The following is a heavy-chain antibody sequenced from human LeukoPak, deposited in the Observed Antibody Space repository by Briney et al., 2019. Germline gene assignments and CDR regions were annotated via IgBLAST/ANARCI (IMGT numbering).Heavy chain of an antibody. D-gene: IGHD3-10*01. V-gene: IGHV1-2*02. Sequence: ASVKVSCKASGYTFTGYYMHWVRQVPGQGLEWMGWINPNSGGTNYAQKFQGRVTMTRDTSISTAYMELSRLRSDDTAVYYCARSPLWFGELYSDYWGQGTLVTVSS. CDR2: INPNSGGT. CDR1: GYTFTGYY. J-gene: IGHJ4*02. CDR3: ARSPLWFGELYSDY.